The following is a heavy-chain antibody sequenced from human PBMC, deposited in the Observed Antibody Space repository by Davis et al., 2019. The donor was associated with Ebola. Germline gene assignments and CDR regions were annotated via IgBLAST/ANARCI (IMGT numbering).Heavy chain of an antibody. V-gene: IGHV3-73*01. Sequence: GESLKISCAASGFTFSGSAMHWVRQASGKGLEWVGRIRSKANSYATAYAASVKGRFTISRDDSKNTLYLQMNSLKTEDTAVYYCTTIRTGYFNYWGQGTLVTVSS. D-gene: IGHD3-9*01. CDR1: GFTFSGSA. CDR3: TTIRTGYFNY. CDR2: IRSKANSYAT. J-gene: IGHJ4*02.